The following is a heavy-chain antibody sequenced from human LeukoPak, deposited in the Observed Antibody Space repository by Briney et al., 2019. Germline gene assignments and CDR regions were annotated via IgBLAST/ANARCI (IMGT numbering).Heavy chain of an antibody. V-gene: IGHV3-23*01. CDR1: GFTFSSSA. J-gene: IGHJ4*02. Sequence: GGSLRLSCAASGFTFSSSAMSWVRQAPGKGLEWVSAITDSGGNRQYTDSVKGRFTISRDNSKNTLYLQMDSLRADDTAVYYCAKSSRYGTGWYGKIDYWGQGTLVTVSS. CDR2: ITDSGGNR. D-gene: IGHD6-19*01. CDR3: AKSSRYGTGWYGKIDY.